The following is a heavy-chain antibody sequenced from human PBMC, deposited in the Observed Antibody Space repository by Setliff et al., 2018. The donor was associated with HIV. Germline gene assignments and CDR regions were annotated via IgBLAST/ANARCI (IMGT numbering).Heavy chain of an antibody. V-gene: IGHV3-21*01. CDR1: GFIFSSYA. D-gene: IGHD4-17*01. CDR2: ISSSSSYT. CDR3: ASGREQGLRHAFDI. J-gene: IGHJ3*02. Sequence: PGESLKISCSASGFIFSSYAMYWVRQAPGKGLEWVSYISSSSSYTHYADSVKGRFTISRDNVKNALYLQMNSLRAEDTAVYYCASGREQGLRHAFDIWGQGAMVTVSS.